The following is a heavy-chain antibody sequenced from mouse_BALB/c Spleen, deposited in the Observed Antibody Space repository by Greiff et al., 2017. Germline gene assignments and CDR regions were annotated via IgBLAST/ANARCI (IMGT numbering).Heavy chain of an antibody. CDR3: ARSSSFAMDY. D-gene: IGHD1-1*01. CDR2: ISNLAYSI. V-gene: IGHV5-15*02. Sequence: EVKLMESGGGLVQPGGSRKLSCAASGFTFSDYGMAWVRQAPGKGPEWVAFISNLAYSIYYADTVTGRFTISRENAKNTLYLEMSSLRSEDTAMYYCARSSSFAMDYWGQGTSVTVSS. CDR1: GFTFSDYG. J-gene: IGHJ4*01.